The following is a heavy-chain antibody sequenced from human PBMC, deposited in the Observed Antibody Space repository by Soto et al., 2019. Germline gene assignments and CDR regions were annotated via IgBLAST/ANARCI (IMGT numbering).Heavy chain of an antibody. J-gene: IGHJ6*01. Sequence: GGSLRLSCAASGFTFSSYEMNWVRQAPGKGLEWVSYISSSGSTIYYADSVKGRFTISRDNAKNSLYLQMNSLRAEDTAVYYCARPLEQWQLGFGMDVWGQGSPVTVSS. CDR2: ISSSGSTI. V-gene: IGHV3-48*03. CDR1: GFTFSSYE. D-gene: IGHD6-19*01. CDR3: ARPLEQWQLGFGMDV.